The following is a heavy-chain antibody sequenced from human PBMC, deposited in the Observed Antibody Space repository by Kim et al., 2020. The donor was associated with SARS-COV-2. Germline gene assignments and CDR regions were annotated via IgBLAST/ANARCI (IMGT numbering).Heavy chain of an antibody. J-gene: IGHJ2*01. CDR1: GFTFSSYS. V-gene: IGHV3-21*01. D-gene: IGHD6-13*01. Sequence: GGSLRLSCAASGFTFSSYSMNWVRQAPGKGLEWVSSISSSSSYIYYADSVKGRFTISRDNAKNSLYLQMNSLRAEDTAVYYCARSLKPGIAAAGANWYFDLWGRGTLVTVSS. CDR3: ARSLKPGIAAAGANWYFDL. CDR2: ISSSSSYI.